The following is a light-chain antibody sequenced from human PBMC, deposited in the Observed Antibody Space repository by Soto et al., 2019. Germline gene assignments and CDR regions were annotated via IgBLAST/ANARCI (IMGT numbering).Light chain of an antibody. CDR2: YDD. Sequence: QSVLTQPPSVSGAPRQRVTISCSGSRSNIGSNAVNWYQQFPGKAPKLLIYYDDLVASGVSARFSGSKSGTSASLAISGLQSEDEADYYCAAWDDSTKSHVFGTGTKLTVL. CDR3: AAWDDSTKSHV. V-gene: IGLV1-36*01. CDR1: RSNIGSNA. J-gene: IGLJ1*01.